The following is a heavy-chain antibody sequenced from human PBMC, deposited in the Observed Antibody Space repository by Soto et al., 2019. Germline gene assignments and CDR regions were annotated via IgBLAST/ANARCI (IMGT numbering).Heavy chain of an antibody. CDR2: IYYSGST. Sequence: SETLSLTCTVSGGSVSSGSYYWSWIRQPPGKGLECIGYIYYSGSTNYNPSLKSRVTISVDTSKNQFSLKLSSVTAADTAVYYCARDRAQRNSRAVYYYYYGMDVWGQGTTVTVSS. CDR1: GGSVSSGSYY. D-gene: IGHD3-10*01. J-gene: IGHJ6*02. V-gene: IGHV4-61*01. CDR3: ARDRAQRNSRAVYYYYYGMDV.